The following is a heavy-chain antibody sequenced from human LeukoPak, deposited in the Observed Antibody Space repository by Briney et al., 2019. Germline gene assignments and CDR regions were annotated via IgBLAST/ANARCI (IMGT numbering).Heavy chain of an antibody. CDR1: GFTFSSYG. Sequence: GGSLRLSCAASGFTFSSYGMHWVRQAPGKGLEWVAFIRYDGSNKYYADSVKGRFTISRDNSKNTLYLQMNSLRAEDTAVYSCAKDHDYYGSGSRNWFDPGGQGTLVTVSS. D-gene: IGHD3-10*01. CDR3: AKDHDYYGSGSRNWFDP. J-gene: IGHJ5*02. V-gene: IGHV3-30*02. CDR2: IRYDGSNK.